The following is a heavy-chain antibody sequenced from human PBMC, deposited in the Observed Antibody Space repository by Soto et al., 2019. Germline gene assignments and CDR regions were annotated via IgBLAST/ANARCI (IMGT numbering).Heavy chain of an antibody. J-gene: IGHJ6*02. CDR2: INGDGASL. CDR1: GFIFSSFW. Sequence: VRLEEAGGGFVQPGGSLRVSCSGSGFIFSSFWMHWVRQGPGKGLEWVSRINGDGASLAYAESVKGRFSISRDNVKNTLHLQMNSLGFDDTAVYFCAREGSLGLDVWGRGTTVTVSS. V-gene: IGHV3-74*03. CDR3: AREGSLGLDV. D-gene: IGHD3-10*01.